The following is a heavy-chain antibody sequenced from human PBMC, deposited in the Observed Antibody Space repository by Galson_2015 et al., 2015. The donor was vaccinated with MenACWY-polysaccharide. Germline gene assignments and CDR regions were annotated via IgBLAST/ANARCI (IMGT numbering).Heavy chain of an antibody. Sequence: SLRLSCAASGFTFSSYAIHWVRQAPGKGLEWVAIIPYDGSNKYYADSVKGQFTISRDNSKNTMYLQMNSLKSDDTAVYYCARTYCSRTTCYGMDVWGQGTTVTVSS. D-gene: IGHD2/OR15-2a*01. CDR1: GFTFSSYA. V-gene: IGHV3-30-3*01. CDR3: ARTYCSRTTCYGMDV. CDR2: IPYDGSNK. J-gene: IGHJ6*02.